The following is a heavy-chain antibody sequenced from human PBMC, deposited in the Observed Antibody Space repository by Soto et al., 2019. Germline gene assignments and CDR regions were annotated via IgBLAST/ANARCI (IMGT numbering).Heavy chain of an antibody. J-gene: IGHJ4*02. CDR3: ARASLGILRFLEWSFDY. CDR1: GFSFSTYT. CDR2: ISSSSSYI. Sequence: EVQLVESGGGLVKPGGSLRLSCAASGFSFSTYTMSWVRQAPGKGLEWVSSISSSSSYIYYTDSMKGRFTISRDNAKNSLFLQMNSLRIEDTAVYYCARASLGILRFLEWSFDYWGQGTLVTVSS. V-gene: IGHV3-21*01. D-gene: IGHD3-3*01.